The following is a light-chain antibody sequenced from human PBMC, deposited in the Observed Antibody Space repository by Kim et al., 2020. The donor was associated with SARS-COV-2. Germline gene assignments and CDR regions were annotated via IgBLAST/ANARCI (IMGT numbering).Light chain of an antibody. V-gene: IGKV1-5*01. J-gene: IGKJ1*01. CDR1: QSISSW. CDR2: EAS. Sequence: DIQMTQSPSTLSASVGDTVTITCRASQSISSWLAWYQQKAGKAPKLLIFEASDLETGVPSRFSGSGYGTQVILTISSLQPDDFATYYCQQYNIYPWTFGQGTKVDIK. CDR3: QQYNIYPWT.